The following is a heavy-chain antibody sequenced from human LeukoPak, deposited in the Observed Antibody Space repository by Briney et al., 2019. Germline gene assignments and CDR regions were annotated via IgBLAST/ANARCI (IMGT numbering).Heavy chain of an antibody. J-gene: IGHJ4*02. CDR1: GFTFSSYW. V-gene: IGHV3-7*03. D-gene: IGHD6-13*01. CDR3: ARDQIRIAAAGNPFDY. Sequence: GGSLRLSCAASGFTFSSYWMSWVRQAPGKGLEWVANIKQDGSEKYYVDSVKGRFTISRDNAKNSLYLQMNSLRAEDTAVYYRARDQIRIAAAGNPFDYWGQGTLVTVSS. CDR2: IKQDGSEK.